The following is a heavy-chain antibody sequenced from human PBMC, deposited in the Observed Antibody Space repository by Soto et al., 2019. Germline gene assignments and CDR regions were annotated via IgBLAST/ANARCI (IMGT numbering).Heavy chain of an antibody. J-gene: IGHJ3*02. V-gene: IGHV1-69*01. Sequence: QVQLVQSGAEVKKPGSSVKVSCKASGGTFSSYAISWVRQAPGQGLEWMGGIIPIFGTANYAQKFQGRVTITEDESTSTAYMELSSLRSEDKAVYYCARWTDIVVVPAATYAFDIWGQGTMVTVSS. CDR3: ARWTDIVVVPAATYAFDI. CDR2: IIPIFGTA. D-gene: IGHD2-2*01. CDR1: GGTFSSYA.